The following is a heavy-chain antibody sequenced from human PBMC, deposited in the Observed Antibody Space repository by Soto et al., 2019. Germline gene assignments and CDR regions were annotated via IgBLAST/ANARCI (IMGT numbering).Heavy chain of an antibody. V-gene: IGHV1-18*01. CDR3: ARAYAVAGHTQLINFQH. J-gene: IGHJ1*01. CDR1: GYTFTSYG. Sequence: QVQLVQSGAEVKKPGASVKVSCKASGYTFTSYGISWVRQAPGQGLEWMGWISAYNGNTNYAQKLQGRATMTTDTSTSTAYMERRSLRSDDTAVYYCARAYAVAGHTQLINFQHWGQGTLVTVSS. D-gene: IGHD6-19*01. CDR2: ISAYNGNT.